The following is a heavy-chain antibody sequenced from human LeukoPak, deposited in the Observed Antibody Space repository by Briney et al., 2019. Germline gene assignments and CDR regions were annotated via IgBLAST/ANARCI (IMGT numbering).Heavy chain of an antibody. J-gene: IGHJ3*02. Sequence: GESLKISCKGSGYSFTSYWIGWVRQMPGKGLEWMGIIYPADSDTRYSPSFQGQVTISADKSISTAYLQWSSLKASDTAMYYCATLYCSSTSCYVGDDAFDIWGQGTMVTVSS. V-gene: IGHV5-51*01. CDR2: IYPADSDT. CDR3: ATLYCSSTSCYVGDDAFDI. CDR1: GYSFTSYW. D-gene: IGHD2-2*01.